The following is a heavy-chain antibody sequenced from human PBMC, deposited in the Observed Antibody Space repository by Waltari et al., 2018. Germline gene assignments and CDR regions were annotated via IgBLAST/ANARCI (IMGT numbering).Heavy chain of an antibody. CDR1: GGTFSSSA. V-gene: IGHV1-69*01. D-gene: IGHD3-3*01. CDR3: ARGVLWDFWSGYYPYYFDY. J-gene: IGHJ4*02. CDR2: IIPIFGTA. Sequence: QVQLVQSGAEVKKPGSSVKVSCKASGGTFSSSAISWVRQAPGQGLEWMGGIIPIFGTANYAQKFQGRVTITADESTSTAYMELSSLRSEDTAVYYCARGVLWDFWSGYYPYYFDYWGQGTLVTVSS.